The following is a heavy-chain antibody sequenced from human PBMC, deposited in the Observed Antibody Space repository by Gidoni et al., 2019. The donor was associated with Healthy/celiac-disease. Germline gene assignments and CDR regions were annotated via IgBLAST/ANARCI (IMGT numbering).Heavy chain of an antibody. D-gene: IGHD3-3*01. Sequence: QVQLVQSGAEVKKPGASVKVSCKASGYTFTSYYMHWVRQAPGQGLEWMGIINPSGGSTSYAQKFQGRVTMTRDTSTSTVYMELSSLRSEDTAVYYCARERGRRITIFGVVTSPYYGMDVWGQGTTVTVSS. CDR1: GYTFTSYY. CDR3: ARERGRRITIFGVVTSPYYGMDV. CDR2: INPSGGST. V-gene: IGHV1-46*01. J-gene: IGHJ6*02.